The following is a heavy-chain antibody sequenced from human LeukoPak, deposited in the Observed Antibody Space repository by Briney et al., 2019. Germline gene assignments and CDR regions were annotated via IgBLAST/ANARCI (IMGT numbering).Heavy chain of an antibody. V-gene: IGHV4-59*01. CDR3: ARELAAAGSNWFDP. CDR1: GGSLSSYY. J-gene: IGHJ5*02. D-gene: IGHD6-13*01. CDR2: IYYSGST. Sequence: SETLSLTCTVSGGSLSSYYWSWIRQPPGKGLEWIGYIYYSGSTNYNPSLTSRVTISVDTSKNQFSLNLSSLTAADTAVYYCARELAAAGSNWFDPWGQGTLVTVSS.